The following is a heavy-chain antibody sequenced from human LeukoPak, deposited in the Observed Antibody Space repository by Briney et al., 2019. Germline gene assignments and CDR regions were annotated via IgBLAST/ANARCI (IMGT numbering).Heavy chain of an antibody. V-gene: IGHV3-7*01. CDR3: ARDRETYSNNWFDP. CDR1: GFTFSSNS. CDR2: IKQVGREK. D-gene: IGHD2-15*01. Sequence: GGSLRLSCAASGFTFSSNSMSWVRQAPGKGLEWVANIKQVGREKYYVDSVKGRFTISRDNAKNSLYLQMNSLRAEDTAVYYCARDRETYSNNWFDPWGQGTLVTVSS. J-gene: IGHJ5*02.